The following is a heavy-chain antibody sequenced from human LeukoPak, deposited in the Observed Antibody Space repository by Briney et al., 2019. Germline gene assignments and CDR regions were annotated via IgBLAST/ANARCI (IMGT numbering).Heavy chain of an antibody. CDR3: ARISRVRRAFDI. D-gene: IGHD4/OR15-4a*01. J-gene: IGHJ3*02. V-gene: IGHV4-34*01. CDR2: INHSGST. Sequence: SETLSLTCAVYGGSFSGYYWSWIRQPPGKGLEWIGEINHSGSTNYNPPLKSRVTISVDTSKNQFSLKLSSVTAADTAVYYCARISRVRRAFDIWGQGTMVTVSS. CDR1: GGSFSGYY.